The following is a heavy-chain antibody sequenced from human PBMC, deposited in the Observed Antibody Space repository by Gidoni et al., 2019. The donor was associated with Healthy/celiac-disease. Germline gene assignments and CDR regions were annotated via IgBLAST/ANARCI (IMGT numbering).Heavy chain of an antibody. CDR1: GFTFSSYG. J-gene: IGHJ6*02. Sequence: QVQLVESGGGVVQPGRSLRLSCAASGFTFSSYGLHWVRQAPGKGLEWVAVIWYDGSNKYYADSVKGRFTISRDNSKNTLYLQMNSLRAEDTAVYYCARGSIYGRSLDYYYGMDVWGQGTTVTVSS. CDR2: IWYDGSNK. CDR3: ARGSIYGRSLDYYYGMDV. D-gene: IGHD4-17*01. V-gene: IGHV3-33*01.